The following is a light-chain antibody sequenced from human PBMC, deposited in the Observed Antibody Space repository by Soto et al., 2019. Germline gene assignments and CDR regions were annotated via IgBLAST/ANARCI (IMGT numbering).Light chain of an antibody. CDR1: QSVTSGS. J-gene: IGKJ1*01. V-gene: IGKV3-20*01. Sequence: EIVLTQSPGTLSLSPGERATLSCRSSQSVTSGSLAWYVQKPGQAPRLLIYGAFNRATGIPDRFSGSGSGADFTLTVSRLEPEDFGLYYCQQYRASPPSWTFGQGTKVEIK. CDR3: QQYRASPPSWT. CDR2: GAF.